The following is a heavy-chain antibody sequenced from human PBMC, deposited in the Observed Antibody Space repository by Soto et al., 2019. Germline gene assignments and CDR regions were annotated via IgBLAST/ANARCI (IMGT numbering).Heavy chain of an antibody. CDR2: IVVGSGNT. CDR1: GFTFTSSA. Sequence: ASVKVSCKASGFTFTSSAVQWVRQARGQRLEWIGWIVVGSGNTNYAQKFQERVTITRDMSTSTAYMELSSLRSEDTAVYYCAEVANYYGSGNPGYWGQGTLVTVSS. J-gene: IGHJ4*02. CDR3: AEVANYYGSGNPGY. V-gene: IGHV1-58*01. D-gene: IGHD3-10*01.